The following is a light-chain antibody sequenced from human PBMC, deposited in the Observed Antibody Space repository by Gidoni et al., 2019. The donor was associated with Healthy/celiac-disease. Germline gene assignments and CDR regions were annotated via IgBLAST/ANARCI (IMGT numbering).Light chain of an antibody. CDR1: QSISSY. J-gene: IGKJ3*01. CDR2: AAS. CDR3: QQSYSTPFT. V-gene: IGKV1-39*01. Sequence: DIQMTQSPSSLSASVGDRVTITCRASQSISSYLNWYQQTPGKAPKLLIYAASSLQSVVPSRFSGSGSGTDFTLTISSLQPEDFATYYCQQSYSTPFTFXPXTKVDIK.